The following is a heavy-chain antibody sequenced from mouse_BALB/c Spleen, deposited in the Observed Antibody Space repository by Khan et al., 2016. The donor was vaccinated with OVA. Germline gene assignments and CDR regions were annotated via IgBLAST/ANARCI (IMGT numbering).Heavy chain of an antibody. CDR2: IYPGSNNT. J-gene: IGHJ3*01. CDR3: ARERGAWFPY. V-gene: IGHV1-77*01. CDR1: GYTFTDYN. Sequence: QVQLKESGAELARPGASVKLSCKASGYTFTDYNINWVKQRTGQGLEWIGEIYPGSNNTYYNEKFKGKATLTADKSSSTAYMQLSSLTSEDSAVYFCARERGAWFPYWGQGTLVTVSA.